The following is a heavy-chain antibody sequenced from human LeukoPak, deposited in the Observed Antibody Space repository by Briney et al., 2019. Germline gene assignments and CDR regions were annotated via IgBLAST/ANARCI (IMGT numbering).Heavy chain of an antibody. CDR1: GFSFSDQY. Sequence: GGSLRLSCAASGFSFSDQYMDWVRQAPGKGLERVGLTRNKANSYTTEYAASAKGRFTISRDDSRNSLFLQMNSLKTEDTAVYYCVTYYFDSSGYYHDYWGQGTLVTVSS. CDR3: VTYYFDSSGYYHDY. D-gene: IGHD3-22*01. CDR2: TRNKANSYTT. J-gene: IGHJ4*02. V-gene: IGHV3-72*01.